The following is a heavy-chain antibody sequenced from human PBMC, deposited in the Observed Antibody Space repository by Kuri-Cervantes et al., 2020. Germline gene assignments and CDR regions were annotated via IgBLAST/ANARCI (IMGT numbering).Heavy chain of an antibody. CDR2: IYHSGST. D-gene: IGHD1-26*01. CDR3: AREEWELRGGIDY. V-gene: IGHV4-38-2*02. CDR1: GYSISSGYY. J-gene: IGHJ4*02. Sequence: SETLSLTCAVSGYSISSGYYWGWIRQPPGKGLEWIGSIYHSGSTYYNPSLKSRVTISVDTSKNQFSLKLSSVTAADTAVYYCAREEWELRGGIDYWGQGTLVTVSS.